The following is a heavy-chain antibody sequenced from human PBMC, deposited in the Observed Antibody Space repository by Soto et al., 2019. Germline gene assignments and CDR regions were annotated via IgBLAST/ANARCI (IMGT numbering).Heavy chain of an antibody. CDR2: ISESGDST. V-gene: IGHV3-23*01. J-gene: IGHJ4*02. CDR1: GFTFSSYA. CDR3: AKDSRIQLWLRYISFDS. Sequence: PGGSLILSCAASGFTFSSYAMTWVRQAPGKGLEWVSSISESGDSTYYADSVKGRFTISRDNSKNTLHLQMNSLRADDTAVYYCAKDSRIQLWLRYISFDSWGQGTLVTVSS. D-gene: IGHD5-18*01.